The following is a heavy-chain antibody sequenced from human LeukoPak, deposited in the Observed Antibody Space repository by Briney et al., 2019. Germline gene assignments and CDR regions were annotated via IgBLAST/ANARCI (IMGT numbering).Heavy chain of an antibody. CDR1: GFTFSTYT. CDR3: ARDEVYGEQYYFDY. Sequence: PGGSLRLSCAASGFTFSTYTMNWVRQAPGKGLEWVSSISSSSTYIYYADSVKGRLTISRDNAKNSLYLQMNSQRAEDTAVYYCARDEVYGEQYYFDYWGQGTLVTVSS. V-gene: IGHV3-21*01. CDR2: ISSSSTYI. J-gene: IGHJ4*02. D-gene: IGHD4/OR15-4a*01.